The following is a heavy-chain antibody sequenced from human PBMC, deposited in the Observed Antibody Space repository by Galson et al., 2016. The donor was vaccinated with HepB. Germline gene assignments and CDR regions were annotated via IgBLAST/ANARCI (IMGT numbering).Heavy chain of an antibody. J-gene: IGHJ4*02. CDR2: ITTTGGAT. CDR1: GFTFSDYA. V-gene: IGHV3-23*01. D-gene: IGHD3-16*01. CDR3: ARHWGN. Sequence: SLRLSCAASGFTFSDYAMSWFRQAPGKGLEWVSTITTTGGATYYADSVKGRFTISRDNSKNTLNLQMNSLRAEDTAIYYCARHWGNWGQGTLVTVSS.